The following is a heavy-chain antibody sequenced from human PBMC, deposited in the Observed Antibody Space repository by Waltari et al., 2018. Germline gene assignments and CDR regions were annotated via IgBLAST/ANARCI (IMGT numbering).Heavy chain of an antibody. Sequence: EVQLVESGGGFMQPGGSLRLSCAASGFTISSRYMSWVRQAPGKGLKWIAIIHDHGATYHANSVRGRFTISRDHSRNTVYLQMSSLKAEDTAVYYCVSFGDWGQGTQVTVSS. CDR2: IHDHGAT. J-gene: IGHJ4*02. D-gene: IGHD3-3*01. CDR3: VSFGD. CDR1: GFTISSRY. V-gene: IGHV3-53*01.